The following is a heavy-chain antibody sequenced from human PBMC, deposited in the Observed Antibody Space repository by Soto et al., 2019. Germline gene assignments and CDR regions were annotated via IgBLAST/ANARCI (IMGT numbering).Heavy chain of an antibody. CDR2: IIPLFGTA. V-gene: IGHV1-69*01. J-gene: IGHJ4*02. CDR1: GGTFSTYA. CDR3: ARPKGTYSSGYYYFDF. D-gene: IGHD6-19*01. Sequence: QVQLEQSGGEVKQPGSSVRVSCKTSGGTFSTYAINWVRQAPGRGVEWMGAIIPLFGTADYSQKFQGRVTITAHESTSTAYMELSSLRFEDTAVYFCARPKGTYSSGYYYFDFWGQGTLVTVSS.